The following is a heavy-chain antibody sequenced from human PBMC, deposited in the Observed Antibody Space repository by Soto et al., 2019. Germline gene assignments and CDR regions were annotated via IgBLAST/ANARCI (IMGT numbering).Heavy chain of an antibody. D-gene: IGHD3-10*01. CDR3: ARHRGSTGPNY. CDR1: VDSISSNNYH. CDR2: MYHSGNT. Sequence: QLQLQESGPGLVKPSETLSLTCTVSVDSISSNNYHWGWIREPPGKGLEWIGSMYHSGNTYHNPSLKSRVTISLDTFKNQFSLNLRSVTAADTAVYYCARHRGSTGPNYWGQGTLVTVSS. V-gene: IGHV4-39*01. J-gene: IGHJ4*02.